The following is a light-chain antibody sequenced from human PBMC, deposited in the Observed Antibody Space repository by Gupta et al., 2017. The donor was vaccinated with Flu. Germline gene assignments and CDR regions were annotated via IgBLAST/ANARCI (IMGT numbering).Light chain of an antibody. CDR3: CSYATGDTWV. J-gene: IGLJ3*02. CDR1: NTDISVSDL. CDR2: DDD. V-gene: IGLV2-23*01. Sequence: SGLTQPASLSGSPGQSITISCTSANTDISVSDLFSWYQQYPGKAPQVIIYDDDRRASGISSRFSASKSGHTASLTISGRQAEDEADYYCCSYATGDTWVFGGGTKVTVL.